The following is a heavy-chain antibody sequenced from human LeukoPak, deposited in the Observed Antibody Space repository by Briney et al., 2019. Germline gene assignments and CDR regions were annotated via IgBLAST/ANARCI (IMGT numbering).Heavy chain of an antibody. D-gene: IGHD3-9*01. CDR1: GGSFSGYY. CDR2: INHSGST. J-gene: IGHJ3*02. V-gene: IGHV4-34*01. Sequence: SETLSLTCAVYGGSFSGYYWSWIRQPPGEGLEWIGEINHSGSTNYNPSLKSRVTISVDTSKNQFSLKLSSVTAADTAVYYCARGPYLTGYSLGAFDIWGQGTMVTVSS. CDR3: ARGPYLTGYSLGAFDI.